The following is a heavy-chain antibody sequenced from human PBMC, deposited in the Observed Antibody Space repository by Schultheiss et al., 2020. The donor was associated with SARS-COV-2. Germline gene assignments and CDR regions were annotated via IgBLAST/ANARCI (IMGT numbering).Heavy chain of an antibody. J-gene: IGHJ3*02. CDR3: VQSVTTFENAFDI. Sequence: SETLSLTCTVSGGSISSYYWSWIRQPAGKGLEWIGRIYTSGSTYYNPSLKSRVTISVDTSKNQFSLKLSSVTAADTAVYYCVQSVTTFENAFDIWGQGTMVTVSS. CDR2: IYTSGST. V-gene: IGHV4-4*07. D-gene: IGHD4-17*01. CDR1: GGSISSYY.